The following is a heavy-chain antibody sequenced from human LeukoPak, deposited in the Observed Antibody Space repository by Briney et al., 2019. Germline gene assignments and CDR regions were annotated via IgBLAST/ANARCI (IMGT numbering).Heavy chain of an antibody. CDR2: INHSGST. D-gene: IGHD5-18*01. CDR3: ARDYQGGYGDKTVDY. CDR1: GGSFSGYY. J-gene: IGHJ4*02. Sequence: SETLSLTCAVYGGSFSGYYWSWIRQPPGKGLEWIGEINHSGSTNYNPSLKSRVTISVDTSKNQFSLKLSSVTATDTAVYYCARDYQGGYGDKTVDYWGQGTLVTVSS. V-gene: IGHV4-34*01.